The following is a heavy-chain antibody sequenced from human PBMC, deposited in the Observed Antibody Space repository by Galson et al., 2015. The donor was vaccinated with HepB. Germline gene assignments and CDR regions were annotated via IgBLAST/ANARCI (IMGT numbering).Heavy chain of an antibody. Sequence: SLRPSCAASGFPFNNAWMTWVRQAPGMGLEWVGRIKSKTNGETTDYAAPVKGRFTISRDDSKNRLYLQMNSLKTEDTAVYYCTTDVYYTTYWSWLDPWGQGTLVTVSS. D-gene: IGHD2-2*02. CDR2: IKSKTNGETT. CDR1: GFPFNNAW. CDR3: TTDVYYTTYWSWLDP. J-gene: IGHJ5*02. V-gene: IGHV3-15*01.